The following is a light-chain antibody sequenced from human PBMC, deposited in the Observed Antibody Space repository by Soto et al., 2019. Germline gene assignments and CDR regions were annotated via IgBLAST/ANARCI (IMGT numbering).Light chain of an antibody. V-gene: IGLV2-14*01. CDR1: SSDVGGYNY. J-gene: IGLJ1*01. CDR2: EVS. Sequence: QSALTQPASVSGTPGQSITLSCTGTSSDVGGYNYVSWYQQQPGKAPKLMIYEVSTRPSGVSNRFSGSKSGNTASLTISGLQAEDEADYYCSSHTSSSTPYVFGTGTKLTVL. CDR3: SSHTSSSTPYV.